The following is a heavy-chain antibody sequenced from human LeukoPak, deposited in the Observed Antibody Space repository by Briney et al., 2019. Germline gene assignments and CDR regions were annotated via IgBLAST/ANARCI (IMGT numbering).Heavy chain of an antibody. Sequence: ASVKVSCKASGYTFTGYYMHWVRQAPGQGLEWMGWINPNSGGTNYAQKFQGWVTMTRDTSISTAYMELSRLRSDGTAVYYCARGVLYCSGGSCRPEYYFDYWGQGTLVTVSS. V-gene: IGHV1-2*04. J-gene: IGHJ4*02. CDR1: GYTFTGYY. CDR3: ARGVLYCSGGSCRPEYYFDY. CDR2: INPNSGGT. D-gene: IGHD2-15*01.